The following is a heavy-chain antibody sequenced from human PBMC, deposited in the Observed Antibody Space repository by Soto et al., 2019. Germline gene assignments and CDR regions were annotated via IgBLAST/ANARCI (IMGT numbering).Heavy chain of an antibody. J-gene: IGHJ5*02. D-gene: IGHD6-13*01. V-gene: IGHV1-69*12. CDR2: IIPIFGTA. CDR3: ARVYTRIAAHSNWFDP. CDR1: GGTFSSYA. Sequence: QVPLVQSGAEVKKPGSSVKVSCKASGGTFSSYAISWVRQAPGQGLEWMGGIIPIFGTANYAQKFQGRVTITADESTSTAYMELSSLRSEDTAVYYCARVYTRIAAHSNWFDPWGQGTLVTVSS.